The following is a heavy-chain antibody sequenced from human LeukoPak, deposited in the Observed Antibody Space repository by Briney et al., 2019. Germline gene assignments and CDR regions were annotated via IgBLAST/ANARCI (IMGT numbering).Heavy chain of an antibody. Sequence: PSETLSLTCTVSGASIRSYQWSWIRQPPGKGLEWIGHINTSGGTNYNPSLKSRVTISVDTSKNQFSLKLSSVTAADTAVYYCARAADSSGYLDYWGQGTLVTVSS. CDR2: INTSGGT. D-gene: IGHD6-19*01. CDR1: GASIRSYQ. V-gene: IGHV4-4*09. J-gene: IGHJ4*02. CDR3: ARAADSSGYLDY.